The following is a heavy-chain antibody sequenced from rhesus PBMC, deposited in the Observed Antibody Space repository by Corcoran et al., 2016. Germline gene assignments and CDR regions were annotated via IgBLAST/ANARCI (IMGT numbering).Heavy chain of an antibody. CDR3: ARGVGY. J-gene: IGHJ4*01. CDR1: GFSLSTSGMG. CDR2: IYWDDDK. Sequence: QVTLKESGPALVKPTQTLTLTCTFSGFSLSTSGMGVGWIRPPPGKALEWLASIYWDDDKYYRTSRKSKPTISKDTSQNQVVLTMTNMDPVDTATYYCARGVGYWGQGVLVTVSS. V-gene: IGHV2S1*01.